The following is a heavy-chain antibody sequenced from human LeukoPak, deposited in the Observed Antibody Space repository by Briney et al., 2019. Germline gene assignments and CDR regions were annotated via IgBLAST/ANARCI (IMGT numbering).Heavy chain of an antibody. CDR1: GYTFTSYD. V-gene: IGHV1-8*01. CDR2: MNPNSGNT. Sequence: ASVKVSCKASGYTFTSYDINWVRQATGQGLEWMGWMNPNSGNTGYAQKFQGRVTMTRNTSISTAYMELSSLRSEDTAVYYCAGSHTAMVPHFDYWGQGTLVTVSS. D-gene: IGHD5-18*01. CDR3: AGSHTAMVPHFDY. J-gene: IGHJ4*02.